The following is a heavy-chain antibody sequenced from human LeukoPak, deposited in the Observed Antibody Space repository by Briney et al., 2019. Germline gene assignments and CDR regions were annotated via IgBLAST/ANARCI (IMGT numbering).Heavy chain of an antibody. CDR2: IYTSGST. CDR3: ARDTAMAPDYYFDY. D-gene: IGHD5-18*01. J-gene: IGHJ4*02. V-gene: IGHV4-4*07. CDR1: GGSISSYY. Sequence: PSETLSLTCTVSGGSISSYYWSWIRQPAGKGLEWIGRIYTSGSTNYNPSLKSRVTMSVDTSKNQFSLKLSSVTAADTAVYYCARDTAMAPDYYFDYSGQGALVTVSS.